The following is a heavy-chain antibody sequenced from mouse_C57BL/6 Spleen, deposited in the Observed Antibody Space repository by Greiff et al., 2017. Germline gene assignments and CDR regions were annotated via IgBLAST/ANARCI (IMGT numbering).Heavy chain of an antibody. CDR3: ARSPITTVVAQGWYFDY. CDR1: GYTFTSYG. J-gene: IGHJ2*01. D-gene: IGHD1-1*01. CDR2: IYPRSGNT. V-gene: IGHV1-81*01. Sequence: QVQLQQSGAELARPGASVKLSCKASGYTFTSYGISWVKQRTGQGLEWIGEIYPRSGNTYYNEKFKGKATLTADKSSSTAYMELRSLTSEDSAVYFCARSPITTVVAQGWYFDYWGQGTTLTVSS.